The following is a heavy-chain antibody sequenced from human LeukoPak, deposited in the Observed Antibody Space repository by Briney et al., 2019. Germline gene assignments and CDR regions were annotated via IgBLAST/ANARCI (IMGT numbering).Heavy chain of an antibody. J-gene: IGHJ5*02. CDR1: GGSISSGDYY. V-gene: IGHV4-30-4*08. CDR3: ARVRSVREYYDFWSGYYVDP. Sequence: TLSLTCTVSGGSISSGDYYWSWIRQPPGKGLEWIGYIYYSGSTYYNPSLKSRVTISVDTSKNQFSLKLSPVTAADTAVYYCARVRSVREYYDFWSGYYVDPWGQGALVTVSS. D-gene: IGHD3-3*01. CDR2: IYYSGST.